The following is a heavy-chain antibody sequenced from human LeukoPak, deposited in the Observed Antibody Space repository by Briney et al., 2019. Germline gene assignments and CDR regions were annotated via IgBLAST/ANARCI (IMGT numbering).Heavy chain of an antibody. CDR1: GGTFSSYA. CDR3: ARVYYYGMDV. Sequence: GASVKVSCKASGGTFSSYAISWVRQAPGQGLEWMGGIIPIFGTANYAQKFQGRVTITADESTSTAYMELSSLRSDDTAVYYCARVYYYGMDVWGQGTTVTVSS. J-gene: IGHJ6*02. V-gene: IGHV1-69*13. CDR2: IIPIFGTA.